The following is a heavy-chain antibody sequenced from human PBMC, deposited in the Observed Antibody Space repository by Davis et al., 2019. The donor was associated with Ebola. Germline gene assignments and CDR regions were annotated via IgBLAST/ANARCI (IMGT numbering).Heavy chain of an antibody. J-gene: IGHJ5*02. V-gene: IGHV3-49*03. CDR1: GFTFGDYA. CDR2: IRSKAYGGTT. CDR3: TRAVAGPTNWFDP. Sequence: GGSLRLSCTASGFTFGDYAMSWFRQAPGKGLEWVGFIRSKAYGGTTEYAASVKGRFTISRDDSKSIAYLQMNSLKTEDTAVYYCTRAVAGPTNWFDPWGQGTLVTVSS. D-gene: IGHD6-19*01.